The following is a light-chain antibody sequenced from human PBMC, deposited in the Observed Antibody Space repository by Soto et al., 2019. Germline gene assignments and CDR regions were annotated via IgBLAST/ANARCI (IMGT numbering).Light chain of an antibody. V-gene: IGKV1-9*01. Sequence: DIQLTQSPSFLSASVGDRVTITCRASQAISSSLAWYQHNPGKAPKLLIYAASTLQNGVPSSFSGSGSGTEFTLTISGLQPEDFATYYGQHLNDYRYTFGQGTKVEIK. J-gene: IGKJ2*01. CDR3: QHLNDYRYT. CDR1: QAISSS. CDR2: AAS.